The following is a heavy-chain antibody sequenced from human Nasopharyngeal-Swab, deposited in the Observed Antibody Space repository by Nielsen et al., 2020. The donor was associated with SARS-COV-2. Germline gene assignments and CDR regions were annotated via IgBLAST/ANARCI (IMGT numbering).Heavy chain of an antibody. CDR3: ARGVYVVVPAANGDY. D-gene: IGHD2-2*01. V-gene: IGHV3-30*03. J-gene: IGHJ4*02. CDR2: ISYDGSNE. CDR1: GFTFSSSG. Sequence: GESLKISCAASGFTFSSSGMDWVRRAPGKGLEWVAVISYDGSNEYYEDSVKGRFTISRDNSKNTLYLQMNSLRVEETAVYYCARGVYVVVPAANGDYWGQGTLVTVSS.